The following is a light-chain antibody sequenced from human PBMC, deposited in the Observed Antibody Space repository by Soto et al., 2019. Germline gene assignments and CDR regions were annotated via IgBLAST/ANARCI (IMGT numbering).Light chain of an antibody. CDR3: QQYCSSPPWT. CDR2: GAS. CDR1: QSVSSSY. Sequence: EIVLTQSPGTLSLSPGERATLSCRASQSVSSSYLACYQQKPGQAPRLLIYGASSSATGIPDRFSGSGSGTDFTLTISRLEPEDFAVYYCQQYCSSPPWTFGQGTKVEIK. J-gene: IGKJ1*01. V-gene: IGKV3-20*01.